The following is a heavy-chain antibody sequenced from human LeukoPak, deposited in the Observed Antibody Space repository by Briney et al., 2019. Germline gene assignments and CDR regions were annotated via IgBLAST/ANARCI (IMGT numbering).Heavy chain of an antibody. Sequence: GASVKVSCKASGYTFTSYAMHWVRQAPGQRLEWMGWINAGNGNTKYSQKFQGRVTTTRDTSASTAYMELSSLRSEDTAVYYCARGRQWELLLRDWGQGTLVTVSS. V-gene: IGHV1-3*01. CDR1: GYTFTSYA. J-gene: IGHJ4*02. CDR2: INAGNGNT. CDR3: ARGRQWELLLRD. D-gene: IGHD1-26*01.